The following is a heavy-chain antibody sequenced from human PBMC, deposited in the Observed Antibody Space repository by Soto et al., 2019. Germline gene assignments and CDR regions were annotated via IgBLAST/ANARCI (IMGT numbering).Heavy chain of an antibody. CDR1: GYTFSDYY. CDR2: INPNSGGT. V-gene: IGHV1-2*04. CDR3: ATAKLRSGTYATHYYYYGMDV. D-gene: IGHD1-26*01. J-gene: IGHJ6*02. Sequence: ASVKVSCKASGYTFSDYYMHWVRQAPGQGLEWMGWINPNSGGTNYAQKFQGWVTMTRDTSISTAYMELSRLRSDDTAVYYCATAKLRSGTYATHYYYYGMDVWG.